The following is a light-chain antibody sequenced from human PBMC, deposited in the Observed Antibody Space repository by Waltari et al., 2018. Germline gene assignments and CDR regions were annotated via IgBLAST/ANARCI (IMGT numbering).Light chain of an antibody. V-gene: IGKV4-1*01. CDR1: QSVLYISNNKNY. CDR2: WAS. Sequence: DIVMTQSPDSLAVSLGERATINCKSSQSVLYISNNKNYLAWYQQKPGLPPKLLIYWASTRESGVPDRFSGSGSGTDFTLTISSLQAEDVAVYYCQQYYSTPPTFGQGTKLEIK. CDR3: QQYYSTPPT. J-gene: IGKJ2*01.